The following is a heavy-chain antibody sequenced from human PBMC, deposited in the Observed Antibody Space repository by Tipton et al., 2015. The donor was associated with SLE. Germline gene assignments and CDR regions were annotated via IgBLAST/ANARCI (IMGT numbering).Heavy chain of an antibody. CDR2: IYYSGTT. CDR1: GVSMSGSVYY. V-gene: IGHV4-39*07. J-gene: IGHJ4*02. D-gene: IGHD7-27*01. Sequence: TLSLTCTVSGVSMSGSVYYWTWIRQPPGKGLEWIGSIYYSGTTYYNPSLESRVSISVDTSKNQFSLKLSSVTAADTAVFYCAHANWGTNFDSWGQGTLVTVSS. CDR3: AHANWGTNFDS.